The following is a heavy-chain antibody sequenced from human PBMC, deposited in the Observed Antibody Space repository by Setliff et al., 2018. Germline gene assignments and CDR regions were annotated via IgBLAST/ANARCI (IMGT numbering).Heavy chain of an antibody. Sequence: SVKVSCKASGGTFRSYGISWVRQAPGQGLEWMGGIIPNFGTTSYAQKFQGRVTITTDESTNTAYMELSSLRSDDTAVFYCARESTAMVQYYYYYYMDVWGKGTTVTVSS. V-gene: IGHV1-69*05. J-gene: IGHJ6*03. D-gene: IGHD5-18*01. CDR3: ARESTAMVQYYYYYYMDV. CDR1: GGTFRSYG. CDR2: IIPNFGTT.